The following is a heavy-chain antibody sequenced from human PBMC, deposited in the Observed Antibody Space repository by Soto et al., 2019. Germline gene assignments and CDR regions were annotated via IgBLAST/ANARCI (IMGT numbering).Heavy chain of an antibody. CDR2: IYYSGST. J-gene: IGHJ5*02. CDR1: GGSISSGGYY. V-gene: IGHV4-31*03. Sequence: PSETLSLTCTVSGGSISSGGYYWSWIRQHPGKGLEWIGYIYYSGSTYYNPSLKSRVTISVDTSKNQFSLKLSSVTAADTAVYYCARAFEYSRSPNWFDPWGQGTLVTVDS. CDR3: ARAFEYSRSPNWFDP. D-gene: IGHD6-6*01.